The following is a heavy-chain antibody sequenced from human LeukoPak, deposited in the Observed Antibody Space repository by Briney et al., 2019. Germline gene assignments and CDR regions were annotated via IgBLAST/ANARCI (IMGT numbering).Heavy chain of an antibody. CDR2: IYPGDSDT. V-gene: IGHV5-51*01. CDR3: ARQDSIAVAGTDAFDI. CDR1: GYSITSYW. D-gene: IGHD6-19*01. J-gene: IGHJ3*02. Sequence: GESLKISCNGFGYSITSYWIVRWRQMPGTGLEWMGIIYPGDSDTRYSPSFQGQVTISADKSISTGYLQWSSLKASDTAMYYCARQDSIAVAGTDAFDIWGERTMVTVSS.